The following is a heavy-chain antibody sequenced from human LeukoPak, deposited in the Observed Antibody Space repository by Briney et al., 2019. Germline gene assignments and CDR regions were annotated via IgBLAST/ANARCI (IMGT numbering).Heavy chain of an antibody. V-gene: IGHV4-31*03. CDR2: IYYSGST. D-gene: IGHD6-13*01. Sequence: SLSLTCTVSGGSISSGGYYWSWIRQHPGKGLEWIGYIYYSGSTYYNPSLKSRVTISVDTSKNQFSLKLSSVTAADTAVYYCAREGYSSSWYDFDYWGQGTLVTVSS. CDR1: GGSISSGGYY. J-gene: IGHJ4*02. CDR3: AREGYSSSWYDFDY.